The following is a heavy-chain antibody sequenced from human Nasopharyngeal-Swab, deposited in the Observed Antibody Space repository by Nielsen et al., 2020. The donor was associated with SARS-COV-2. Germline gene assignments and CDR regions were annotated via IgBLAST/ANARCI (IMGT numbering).Heavy chain of an antibody. V-gene: IGHV1-69*13. D-gene: IGHD1-26*01. J-gene: IGHJ4*02. Sequence: SVKVSCKASGGTFSTYAFTWVRQAPGHGLEWMGGIIPFFGTAKYAQKFQGRVTITSDQSTRTAYMELSSLRSEDTAVYYCARMSGSYPRYYFDYWGQGTLITVSS. CDR2: IIPFFGTA. CDR1: GGTFSTYA. CDR3: ARMSGSYPRYYFDY.